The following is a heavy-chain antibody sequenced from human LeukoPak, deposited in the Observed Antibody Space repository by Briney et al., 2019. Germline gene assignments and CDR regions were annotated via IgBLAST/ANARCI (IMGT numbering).Heavy chain of an antibody. CDR3: AEGGDWDWFDP. CDR2: INHSGRT. V-gene: IGHV4-34*01. Sequence: SETLSLTCAVYGGSFSGYYWSWIRQPPGKGLEWIGEINHSGRTNYNPSLKSRVTISVDTSKNQFSLKLSSVIAADTAVYYCAEGGDWDWFDPWGQGTLVTVSS. J-gene: IGHJ5*02. D-gene: IGHD2-21*02. CDR1: GGSFSGYY.